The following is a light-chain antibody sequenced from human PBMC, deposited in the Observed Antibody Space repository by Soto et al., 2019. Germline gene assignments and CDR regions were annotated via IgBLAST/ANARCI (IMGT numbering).Light chain of an antibody. J-gene: IGKJ2*01. Sequence: AIRMTQSPSSLSASTGDRVTITCRASQGISSYLAWYQQKPGKAPKLLIYAASTLQSGVPSRFSGSGSGTDFTLTISSLQSEDFAAYYCQQYSRWPPTFGQGTKLAIK. CDR1: QGISSY. V-gene: IGKV1-8*01. CDR2: AAS. CDR3: QQYSRWPPT.